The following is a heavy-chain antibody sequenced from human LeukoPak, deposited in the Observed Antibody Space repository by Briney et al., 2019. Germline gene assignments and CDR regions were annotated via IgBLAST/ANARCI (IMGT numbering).Heavy chain of an antibody. CDR3: ARQYGLGKWYFDF. CDR1: GGSISRSDYY. V-gene: IGHV4-39*01. Sequence: PSETLSLTCTVSGGSISRSDYYWGWIRQPPGKGLEWIGSINYSGSTYYNPSLKSRVTISVDTSKNQFSLKVGSVTAADTAVYYCARQYGLGKWYFDFWGQGTLVTVSS. J-gene: IGHJ4*02. D-gene: IGHD5-24*01. CDR2: INYSGST.